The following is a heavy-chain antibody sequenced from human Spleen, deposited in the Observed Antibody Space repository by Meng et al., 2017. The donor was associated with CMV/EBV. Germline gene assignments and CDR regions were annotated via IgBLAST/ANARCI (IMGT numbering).Heavy chain of an antibody. Sequence: GESLKISCAASGFTVSSNYMSWVRQAPGKGLEWVANIKQDGSEKYYVDSVKGRFTISRDNAKNSLYLQMNSLRAEDTAVYYCARERTIGAFDIWGQGTMVTVSS. CDR1: GFTVSSNY. V-gene: IGHV3-7*01. CDR3: ARERTIGAFDI. J-gene: IGHJ3*02. D-gene: IGHD4/OR15-4a*01. CDR2: IKQDGSEK.